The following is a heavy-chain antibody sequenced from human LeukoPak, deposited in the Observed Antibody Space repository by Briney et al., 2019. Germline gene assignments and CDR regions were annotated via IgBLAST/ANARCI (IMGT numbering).Heavy chain of an antibody. D-gene: IGHD3-22*01. J-gene: IGHJ1*01. CDR2: INPNSGGT. V-gene: IGHV1-2*02. CDR1: GYTFTGYY. CDR3: ARDQKRYYDSSFQH. Sequence: ASVKVSCKASGYTFTGYYMHWVRQAPGQGLEWMGWINPNSGGTNYAQKFQGRVTMTRDTSISTAYMELSRLRSDDTAVYYCARDQKRYYDSSFQHWGQGTLVTVSS.